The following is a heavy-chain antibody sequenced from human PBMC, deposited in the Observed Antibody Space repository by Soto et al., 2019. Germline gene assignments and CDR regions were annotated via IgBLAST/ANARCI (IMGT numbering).Heavy chain of an antibody. Sequence: GASVKVSCKASGYTFTSYGISWVRQAPGQGLEWMGWISAYNGNTNYAQKLQGRVTMTTDASTSTAYMELSSLRSEDTAVYYCATEPVVTAYLGYFQHWGQGTLVTVSS. CDR3: ATEPVVTAYLGYFQH. J-gene: IGHJ1*01. D-gene: IGHD2-21*02. CDR2: ISAYNGNT. CDR1: GYTFTSYG. V-gene: IGHV1-18*01.